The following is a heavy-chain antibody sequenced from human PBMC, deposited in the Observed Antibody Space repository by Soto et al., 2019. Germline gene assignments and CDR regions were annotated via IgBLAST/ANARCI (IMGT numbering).Heavy chain of an antibody. CDR2: ISGSGGST. Sequence: GGSLRLSCAASGFTFSSYAMSWVRQAPGEGLEWVSGISGSGGSTYYADSVKGRFTISRDNSKNTLYLQMNSLRAEDTAVYYCAKDHGGYSLRFLEWLNYFDYWGQGILVTVSS. CDR3: AKDHGGYSLRFLEWLNYFDY. V-gene: IGHV3-23*01. CDR1: GFTFSSYA. J-gene: IGHJ4*02. D-gene: IGHD3-3*01.